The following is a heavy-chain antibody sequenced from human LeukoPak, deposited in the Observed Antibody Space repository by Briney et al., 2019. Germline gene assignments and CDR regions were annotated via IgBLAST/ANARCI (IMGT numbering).Heavy chain of an antibody. J-gene: IGHJ4*02. CDR2: IYSGGST. CDR1: GFTVSSNY. V-gene: IGHV3-53*01. Sequence: GGSLRLSCAASGFTVSSNYMSWVRQAPGKGLEWVSVIYSGGSTYYADSVKGRFTISRDNSKNTLYLQMNSLRAEDTAVYYCARVISGSGWSKGVSIDYWGQGTLVTVSS. D-gene: IGHD6-19*01. CDR3: ARVISGSGWSKGVSIDY.